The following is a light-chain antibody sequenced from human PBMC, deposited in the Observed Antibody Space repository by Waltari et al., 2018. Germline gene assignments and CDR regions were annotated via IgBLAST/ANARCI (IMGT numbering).Light chain of an antibody. CDR2: KFN. CDR3: LLYMGSGIWV. CDR1: CGSPSRTSY. Sequence: QTVVTQEPSMSVAPGGTVQLTCTLSCGSPSRTSYARWDQLTPGQGARTLNSKFNTPSSWVPDRFSGSTLGNKAALPVAGAQADDESDYDCLLYMGSGIWVFGVGTKLTVI. J-gene: IGLJ3*02. V-gene: IGLV8-61*01.